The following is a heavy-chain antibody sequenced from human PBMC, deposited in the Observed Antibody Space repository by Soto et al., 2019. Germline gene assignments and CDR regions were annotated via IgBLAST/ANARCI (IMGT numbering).Heavy chain of an antibody. V-gene: IGHV3-21*01. D-gene: IGHD2-15*01. CDR3: ARDRMRYCSGGSCLEGSYYYYGMDV. CDR2: ISSSSSYI. CDR1: GFTFSSYS. J-gene: IGHJ6*02. Sequence: GGSLRLSCAASGFTFSSYSMNWVRQAPGKGLEWVSSISSSSSYIYYADSVKGRFTISRDNAKNSLYLQMNSLRVEDTAVYYCARDRMRYCSGGSCLEGSYYYYGMDVWGQGTAVTVSS.